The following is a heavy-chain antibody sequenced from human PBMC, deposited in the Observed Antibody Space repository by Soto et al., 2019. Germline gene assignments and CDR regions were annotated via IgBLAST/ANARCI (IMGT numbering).Heavy chain of an antibody. Sequence: EVQLVESGGGLVQPGGSLRLSCAASGFTFSSYEMNWVRQAPGKGLEWVSYISSSGSTIYYADSVKGRFTISRDNAKNSLYLQMNSLRAEDTAVYYCASIAFIPYNGMDVLGQGTTVTASS. CDR1: GFTFSSYE. D-gene: IGHD1-20*01. J-gene: IGHJ6*02. CDR3: ASIAFIPYNGMDV. CDR2: ISSSGSTI. V-gene: IGHV3-48*03.